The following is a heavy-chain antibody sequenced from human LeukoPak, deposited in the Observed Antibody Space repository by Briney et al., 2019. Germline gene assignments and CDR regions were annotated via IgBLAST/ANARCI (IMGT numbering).Heavy chain of an antibody. D-gene: IGHD6-19*01. V-gene: IGHV3-11*01. J-gene: IGHJ4*02. CDR3: ARSRGSGPFDY. CDR2: ISSSGSTI. CDR1: GFTFSDYY. Sequence: GGSLRLSCAASGFTFSDYYMSWIRQAPGKGPEWVSYISSSGSTICYADSVKGRFTISRDNAKNSLYLQMNSLRAEDTAVYYCARSRGSGPFDYWGQGTLVTVSS.